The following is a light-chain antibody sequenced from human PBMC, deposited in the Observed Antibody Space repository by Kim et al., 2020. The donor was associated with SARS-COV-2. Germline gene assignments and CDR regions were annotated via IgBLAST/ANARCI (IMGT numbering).Light chain of an antibody. CDR3: QQYNKWPKT. CDR1: QSVSSN. CDR2: GAS. Sequence: EIVMTQSPATLSVSPGERATLSCRASQSVSSNLAWYQQKPGQAPRLLIYGASTRATGIPARFSGSGSGTEFTLTISSLKSEDIAVYYWQQYNKWPKTFGQGTKVEIK. V-gene: IGKV3D-15*01. J-gene: IGKJ1*01.